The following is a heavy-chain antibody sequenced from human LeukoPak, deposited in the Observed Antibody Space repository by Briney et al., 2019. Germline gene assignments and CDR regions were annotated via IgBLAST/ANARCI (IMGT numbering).Heavy chain of an antibody. J-gene: IGHJ6*03. CDR2: INHSGSI. CDR1: GGSFSGYY. Sequence: SETLSLTCAVYGGSFSGYYWSWIRQPPGKGLEWIGEINHSGSINYNPSLKSRVTISVDTSKNQFSLKLSSVTAADTAVYYCARHAGSSGYYTYYYYYMDVWGKGTTVTISS. V-gene: IGHV4-34*01. D-gene: IGHD3-22*01. CDR3: ARHAGSSGYYTYYYYYMDV.